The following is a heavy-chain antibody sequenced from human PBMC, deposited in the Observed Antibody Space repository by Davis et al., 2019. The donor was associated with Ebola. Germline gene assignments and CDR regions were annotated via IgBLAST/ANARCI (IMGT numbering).Heavy chain of an antibody. CDR1: GFTFSSYA. D-gene: IGHD5-12*01. J-gene: IGHJ4*02. V-gene: IGHV3-23*01. CDR3: AKGMVATSWSFDY. CDR2: ISGSGGSP. Sequence: GESLKISCAASGFTFSSYAMSWVRQAPGKGLEWVSAISGSGGSPYYAASVKGRFTISRDNSKNTLYLQMNRLRAEDTAVYYCAKGMVATSWSFDYWGQGTLVTVSS.